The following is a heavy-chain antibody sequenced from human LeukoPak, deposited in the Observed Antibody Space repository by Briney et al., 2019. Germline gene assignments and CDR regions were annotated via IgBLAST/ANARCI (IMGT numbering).Heavy chain of an antibody. V-gene: IGHV4-39*01. CDR1: GVSISSSSYY. CDR3: ARHVRYCSGTCLQYFDY. Sequence: SETLSLTCTVSGVSISSSSYYWGWIRQPPGKGLEWIGSIYYSGSTYYNPSLKSRVTISVDTSKNQFSLKPSSVTAADTAVYYCARHVRYCSGTCLQYFDYWGQGTLVTVSS. J-gene: IGHJ4*02. D-gene: IGHD2-2*01. CDR2: IYYSGST.